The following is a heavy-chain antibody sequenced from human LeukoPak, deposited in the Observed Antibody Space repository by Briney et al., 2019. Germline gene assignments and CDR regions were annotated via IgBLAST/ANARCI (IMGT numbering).Heavy chain of an antibody. Sequence: ASVKVSCKASGGTFGSYAISWVRQAPGQGLEWMGWINPSSGVTNYAQKFQGRVTMTRDTSISTAYMELSRLRSDDTALYYCARGRTGGYNYGYYFDYWGQGTLVTVSS. CDR2: INPSSGVT. V-gene: IGHV1-2*02. CDR1: GGTFGSYA. J-gene: IGHJ4*02. D-gene: IGHD5-18*01. CDR3: ARGRTGGYNYGYYFDY.